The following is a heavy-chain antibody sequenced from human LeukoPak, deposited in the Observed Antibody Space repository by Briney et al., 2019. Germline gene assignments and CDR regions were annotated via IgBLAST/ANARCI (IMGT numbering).Heavy chain of an antibody. CDR1: GFTVSGTY. CDR2: IYSRGTP. CDR3: TRGDDFGDS. Sequence: GGSLRLSCAASGFTVSGTYMNWVRKPPGKGLEWVSLIYSRGTPYYADSVKGRFTTSRDNSNHTLYLQMNSLRVDDTAMYYCTRGDDFGDSWGQGTLVTVSS. J-gene: IGHJ4*02. V-gene: IGHV3-53*03. D-gene: IGHD4-17*01.